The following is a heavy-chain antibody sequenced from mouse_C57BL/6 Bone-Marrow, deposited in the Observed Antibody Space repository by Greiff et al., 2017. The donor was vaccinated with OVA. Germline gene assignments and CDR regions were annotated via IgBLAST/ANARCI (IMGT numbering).Heavy chain of an antibody. CDR3: ARREDYEGFAY. CDR2: ISDGGSYT. V-gene: IGHV5-4*03. CDR1: GFTFSSYA. J-gene: IGHJ3*01. Sequence: DVMLVESGGGLVKPGGSLKLSCAASGFTFSSYAMSWVRQTPEKRLEWVATISDGGSYTYYPDNVKGRFTISRDNAKNNLYLQMSHLKSEDTAMYYCARREDYEGFAYWGQGTLVTVSA. D-gene: IGHD2-4*01.